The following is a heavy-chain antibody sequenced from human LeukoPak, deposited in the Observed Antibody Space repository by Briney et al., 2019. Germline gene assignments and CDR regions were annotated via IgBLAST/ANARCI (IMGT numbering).Heavy chain of an antibody. CDR3: ARFKRAGGWSYFDY. V-gene: IGHV4-61*02. CDR2: IYTSGST. J-gene: IGHJ4*02. CDR1: GGSISSGSYY. D-gene: IGHD6-19*01. Sequence: SETLSLTCTVSGGSISSGSYYWSWIRQPAGKGLEWIGRIYTSGSTNYNPSLKSRVTISVDTSKNQFSLKLSSVTAADTAVYYCARFKRAGGWSYFDYWGQGTLVTVSS.